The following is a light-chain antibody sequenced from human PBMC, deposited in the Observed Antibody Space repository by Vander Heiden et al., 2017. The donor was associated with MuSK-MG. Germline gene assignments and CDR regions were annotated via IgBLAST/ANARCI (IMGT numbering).Light chain of an antibody. CDR3: CSYAGSYTYV. J-gene: IGLJ1*01. Sequence: QSAPTQPRSVSGSPGQSVTISCSGTSNDIGRYSFVSWYQQHPGKAPKRIIYDVSRRPSGVPDRFSGSKSGITASLTISGLQADDEAAYHCCSYAGSYTYVFGSGTDVTGL. CDR2: DVS. V-gene: IGLV2-11*01. CDR1: SNDIGRYSF.